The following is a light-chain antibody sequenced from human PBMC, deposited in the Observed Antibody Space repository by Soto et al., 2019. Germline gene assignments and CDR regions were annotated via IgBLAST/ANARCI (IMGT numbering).Light chain of an antibody. CDR2: EVS. CDR1: SSDVGKYNY. CDR3: SSYTGSSIKTVV. V-gene: IGLV2-14*01. Sequence: QSVLTQPASVSGSPGQSITISCTGTSSDVGKYNYVSWYQQHPAKAPIPMIFEVSNRPSGVSNRFSGSKSGNTASLTISRLQPENEAENYCSSYTGSSIKTVVFGGRTQVNVL. J-gene: IGLJ2*01.